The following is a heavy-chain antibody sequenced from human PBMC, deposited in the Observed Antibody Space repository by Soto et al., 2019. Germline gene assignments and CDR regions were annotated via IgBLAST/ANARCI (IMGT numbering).Heavy chain of an antibody. Sequence: SETLSLTCTVSGGSISSYYWSWIRQPPGKGLEWIGYIYYSGSTNYNPSLKSRVTISVDTSKNQFSLKLSSVTAADTAVYYCARTYTHRLYYFDYWGQGTLATVSS. CDR3: ARTYTHRLYYFDY. CDR2: IYYSGST. V-gene: IGHV4-59*01. CDR1: GGSISSYY. D-gene: IGHD5-12*01. J-gene: IGHJ4*02.